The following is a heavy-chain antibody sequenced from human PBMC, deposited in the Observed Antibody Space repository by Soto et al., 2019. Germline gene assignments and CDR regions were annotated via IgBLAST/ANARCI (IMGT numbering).Heavy chain of an antibody. Sequence: NVSCKASGYTFTSYGISWVRQAPGQGLEWMGWISAYNGNTNYAQKLQGRVTMTTDTSTSTAYMELRSLRSDDTAVYYCARENGLLWFGELFQLVNYYYYGMDVWGQGTTVTVS. D-gene: IGHD3-10*01. CDR3: ARENGLLWFGELFQLVNYYYYGMDV. V-gene: IGHV1-18*01. J-gene: IGHJ6*02. CDR1: GYTFTSYG. CDR2: ISAYNGNT.